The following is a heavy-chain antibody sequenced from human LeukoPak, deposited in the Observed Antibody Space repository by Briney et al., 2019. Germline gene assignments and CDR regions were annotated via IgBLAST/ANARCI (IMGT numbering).Heavy chain of an antibody. CDR2: IYYSGST. Sequence: SETLSLTCTASGGSISSSSYYWGWIRQPPGKGLEWIGSIYYSGSTYYNPSLKSRVTISVDTSKNQFSLKLSSVTAADTAVYYCARDVETGGNRMDVWGKGTTVTVSS. CDR1: GGSISSSSYY. CDR3: ARDVETGGNRMDV. V-gene: IGHV4-39*07. D-gene: IGHD5-24*01. J-gene: IGHJ6*04.